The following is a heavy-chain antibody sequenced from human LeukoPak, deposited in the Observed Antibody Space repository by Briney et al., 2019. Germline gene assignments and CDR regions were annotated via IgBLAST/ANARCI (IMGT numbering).Heavy chain of an antibody. J-gene: IGHJ2*01. Sequence: ASVKVSCKASGYTFTSYGVSWVRQAPGQGLEWMGWISAYNGNTNYAQKLRGRVTMTTDTSTSTAYMELRSLRSDDTAVYYCARCHDYGDYVSGYFDLWGRGTLVTVTS. CDR3: ARCHDYGDYVSGYFDL. CDR1: GYTFTSYG. CDR2: ISAYNGNT. D-gene: IGHD4-17*01. V-gene: IGHV1-18*01.